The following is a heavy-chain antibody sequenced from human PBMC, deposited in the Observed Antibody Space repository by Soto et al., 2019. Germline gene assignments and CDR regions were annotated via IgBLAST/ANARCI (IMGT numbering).Heavy chain of an antibody. CDR1: GGTFSTYA. V-gene: IGHV1-69*01. Sequence: QVQLVQSGAEVKKPGSSVKVSCKTSGGTFSTYAISWVRQAPRQGLEWMGGIIPIFRTTNYAQKFRGRVTITADESTGTAYMELSSLRTEDTAMYYCAREWARTNGWPRTPNYGMDVWGQGTTVTVSS. CDR2: IIPIFRTT. J-gene: IGHJ6*02. D-gene: IGHD6-19*01. CDR3: AREWARTNGWPRTPNYGMDV.